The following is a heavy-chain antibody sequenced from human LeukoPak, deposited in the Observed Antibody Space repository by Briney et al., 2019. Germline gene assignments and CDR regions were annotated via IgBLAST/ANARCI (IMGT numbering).Heavy chain of an antibody. J-gene: IGHJ5*01. CDR3: ARMALDGGDSIGFDS. Sequence: ASVKVSCKASGYTFTDYLIHWVRQAPGQGLEWMGWINPNIGDASYAQKFQDRVTMTRDRSNNTAYMELSRLTSDDTAVYYCARMALDGGDSIGFDSWGQGTLVTVSS. CDR2: INPNIGDA. CDR1: GYTFTDYL. V-gene: IGHV1-2*02. D-gene: IGHD2-21*02.